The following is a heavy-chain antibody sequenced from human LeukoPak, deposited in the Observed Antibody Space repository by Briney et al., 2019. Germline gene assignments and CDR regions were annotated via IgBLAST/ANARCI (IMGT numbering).Heavy chain of an antibody. V-gene: IGHV4-39*01. CDR1: GGSISSSSYY. D-gene: IGHD4-17*01. CDR3: ARPYGDYGVDAFDI. Sequence: KPSETPSLTCTVSGGSISSSSYYWGWIRQAPGKGLEWIGSIYYSGSTYYNPSLKSRVTISVDTSKNQFSLKLSSVTAADTAVYYCARPYGDYGVDAFDIWGQGTMVTVSS. J-gene: IGHJ3*02. CDR2: IYYSGST.